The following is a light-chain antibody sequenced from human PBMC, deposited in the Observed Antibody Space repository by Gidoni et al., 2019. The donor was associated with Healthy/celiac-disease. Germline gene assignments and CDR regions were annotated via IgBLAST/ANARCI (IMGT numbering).Light chain of an antibody. CDR3: QQYYSTLHS. J-gene: IGKJ2*03. Sequence: DIMMTQSPDSLAVSLGERATINCKSSQSVLYSSNNENYLAWYQQKPGQPPKLLIYWASTRESGVPDRFSGSGSGTDFTLTISSLQAEDVAVYYCQQYYSTLHSFGQGTKLEIK. CDR2: WAS. V-gene: IGKV4-1*01. CDR1: QSVLYSSNNENY.